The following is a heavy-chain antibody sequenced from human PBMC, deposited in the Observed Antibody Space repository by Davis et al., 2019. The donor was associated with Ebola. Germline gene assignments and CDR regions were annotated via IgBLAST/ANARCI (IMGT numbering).Heavy chain of an antibody. CDR3: ARNTAMVNHYYYGMDV. CDR1: GYTFTSYD. CDR2: INPKSGST. V-gene: IGHV1-2*06. Sequence: ASVKVSCKASGYTFTSYDINWVRQAPGQGLEWMGQINPKSGSTNYAQKFQGRVTMTRDTSISTAYMELSRLRSDDTAVYYCARNTAMVNHYYYGMDVWGKGTTVTVSS. D-gene: IGHD5-18*01. J-gene: IGHJ6*04.